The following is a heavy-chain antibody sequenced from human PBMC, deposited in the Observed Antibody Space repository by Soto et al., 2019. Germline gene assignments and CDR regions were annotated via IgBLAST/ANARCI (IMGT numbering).Heavy chain of an antibody. CDR2: LSGSAGST. Sequence: GGSLRLSCAASGSTFSTYGMHWVRQAPGEGLEWVSALSGSAGSTYYADSVKGRFIISRDNSKNMLYLEMNSLRAEDTAVYYCAKADYYGSGSYYNGLYGLDVWGQGTTVTVS. J-gene: IGHJ6*02. CDR3: AKADYYGSGSYYNGLYGLDV. V-gene: IGHV3-23*01. D-gene: IGHD3-10*01. CDR1: GSTFSTYG.